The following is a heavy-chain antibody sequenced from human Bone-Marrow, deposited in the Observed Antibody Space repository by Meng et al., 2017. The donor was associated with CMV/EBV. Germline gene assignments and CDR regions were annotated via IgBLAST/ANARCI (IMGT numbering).Heavy chain of an antibody. V-gene: IGHV3-21*01. Sequence: GESLKISCAASGFTFSDYYMNWVRQAPGKGLEWVSSISSSSSYIYYADSVKGRFTISRDNAKNSLYLQMNSLRAEDTAVYYCARDRRGYSSGWDGAFDIWGQGTMVTVSS. CDR2: ISSSSSYI. J-gene: IGHJ3*02. CDR1: GFTFSDYY. CDR3: ARDRRGYSSGWDGAFDI. D-gene: IGHD6-19*01.